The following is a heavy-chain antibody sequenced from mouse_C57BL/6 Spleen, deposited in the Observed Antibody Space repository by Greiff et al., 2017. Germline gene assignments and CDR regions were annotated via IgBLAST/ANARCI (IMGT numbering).Heavy chain of an antibody. CDR3: ARPDDGYHSAWFAY. D-gene: IGHD2-3*01. J-gene: IGHJ3*01. V-gene: IGHV1-64*01. CDR2: IHPNSGST. Sequence: QVQLQQPGAELVKPGASVKLSCKASGYTFTSYWMHWVKQRPGQGLEWIGMIHPNSGSTNYNEKFKSKATLTVDKSSSTAYMQLSSLTSEDSAVYYCARPDDGYHSAWFAYWGQGTLVTVSA. CDR1: GYTFTSYW.